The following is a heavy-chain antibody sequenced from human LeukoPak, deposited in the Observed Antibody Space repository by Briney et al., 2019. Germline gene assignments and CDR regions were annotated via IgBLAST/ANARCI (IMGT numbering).Heavy chain of an antibody. CDR1: GFTFSSYA. CDR2: ISGSGGST. Sequence: GGSLRLSCAASGFTFSSYAVSWVRQAPGKGLEWVSAISGSGGSTYYADSVKGRFTISRDNSKNTLYLQMNSLRAEDTAVYYCAKSPGYCSSTSCYGSFDYWGQGTLVTVSS. J-gene: IGHJ4*02. D-gene: IGHD2-2*01. CDR3: AKSPGYCSSTSCYGSFDY. V-gene: IGHV3-23*01.